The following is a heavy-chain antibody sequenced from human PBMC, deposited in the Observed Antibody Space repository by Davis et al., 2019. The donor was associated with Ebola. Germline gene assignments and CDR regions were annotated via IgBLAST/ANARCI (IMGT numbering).Heavy chain of an antibody. CDR3: TTTPDGELLLNYYYYGMDV. Sequence: GESLKISCAASEFTLRTKYMTWVRPAPGKGLEWVGRIKSKTDGGTTDYAAPVKGRFTISRDDSKNTLYLQMNSLKTEDTAVYYCTTTPDGELLLNYYYYGMDVWGQGTTVTVSS. J-gene: IGHJ6*02. V-gene: IGHV3-15*01. D-gene: IGHD1-26*01. CDR1: EFTLRTKY. CDR2: IKSKTDGGTT.